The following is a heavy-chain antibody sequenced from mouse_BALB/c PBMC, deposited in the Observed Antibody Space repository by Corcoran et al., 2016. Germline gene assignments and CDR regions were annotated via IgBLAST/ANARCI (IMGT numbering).Heavy chain of an antibody. D-gene: IGHD2-14*01. CDR3: ARRLRYDHVDY. CDR2: INTYTGEP. Sequence: QIQLVQSGPELKKPGETVKISCKASGYTFTNYGMNWVKQAPGKGLKWMGWINTYTGEPTYADDFKGRFAFSLETSASTAYLQINNLKNEDTATYFGARRLRYDHVDYWGQGTTLTVSS. V-gene: IGHV9-3-1*01. CDR1: GYTFTNYG. J-gene: IGHJ2*01.